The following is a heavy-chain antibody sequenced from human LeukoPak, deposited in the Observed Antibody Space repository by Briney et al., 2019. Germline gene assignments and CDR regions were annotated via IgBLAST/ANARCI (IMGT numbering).Heavy chain of an antibody. Sequence: PSETLSLTCAVSGGSISSSNWWSWVRQSPGKGLEWIGEIYHSGNTNYNPSLKSRVATSLDKSSNQFSLRLTSVTAADTAMYFCAREEMPGKFDYWGQGILVTVSS. CDR1: GGSISSSNW. J-gene: IGHJ4*02. V-gene: IGHV4-4*02. D-gene: IGHD1-26*01. CDR3: AREEMPGKFDY. CDR2: IYHSGNT.